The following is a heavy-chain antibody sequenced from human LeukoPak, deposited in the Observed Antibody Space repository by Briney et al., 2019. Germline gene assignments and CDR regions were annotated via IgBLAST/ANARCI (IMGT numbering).Heavy chain of an antibody. Sequence: GGSLRLSCAASGFSFSNSAMSWVRQAPGKGLEWVSLLIASSGSTFYADSVKGRFTTSRDNSKNTLYLQMNSLRAEDTAVYYCAKGAYDYIEMGYFDYWGQGTLVTVSS. V-gene: IGHV3-23*01. J-gene: IGHJ4*02. CDR2: LIASSGST. CDR3: AKGAYDYIEMGYFDY. D-gene: IGHD5-12*01. CDR1: GFSFSNSA.